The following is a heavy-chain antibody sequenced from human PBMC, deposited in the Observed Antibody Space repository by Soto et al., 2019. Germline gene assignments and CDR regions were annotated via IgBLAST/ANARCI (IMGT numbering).Heavy chain of an antibody. CDR2: ISHDGTNK. Sequence: GGALRLSCEVSGFTFSAYCMHWVRQAPGKGLEWVAAISHDGTNKNYGDSVKGRFTISRDNSKKTLYLQMNSLRPEDTALYYCAKDEYYYSRSGYYIFDSWGQGTLVTVSS. J-gene: IGHJ4*02. CDR1: GFTFSAYC. V-gene: IGHV3-30*18. D-gene: IGHD3-22*01. CDR3: AKDEYYYSRSGYYIFDS.